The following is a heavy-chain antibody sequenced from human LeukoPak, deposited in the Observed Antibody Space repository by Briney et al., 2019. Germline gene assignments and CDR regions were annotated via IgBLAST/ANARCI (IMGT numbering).Heavy chain of an antibody. Sequence: SETLSLTCTVSGGSISSSSYCWGWIRQPPGKGLEWIGSIYYSGSTYYNPSLKSRVTISVDTSKNQFSLNLNSVTAADTAVYYCARGLREFGYYYYYMDVWGKGTTVTVSS. V-gene: IGHV4-39*07. CDR3: ARGLREFGYYYYYMDV. D-gene: IGHD3-10*01. CDR1: GGSISSSSYC. CDR2: IYYSGST. J-gene: IGHJ6*03.